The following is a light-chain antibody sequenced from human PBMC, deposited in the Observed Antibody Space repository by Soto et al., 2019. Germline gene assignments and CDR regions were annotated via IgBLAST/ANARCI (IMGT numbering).Light chain of an antibody. J-gene: IGLJ1*01. CDR3: GRWDSRLSTYV. V-gene: IGLV1-51*01. CDR2: DNN. CDR1: SSNIGNDY. Sequence: QSCLTQPPSLSSAPGQQVTISCSRSSSNIGNDYVSCYQQLPGTAPKLLIYDNNKRAAGIPDRFSGSESGTSATLGITGLQTGDEADYYCGRWDSRLSTYVFGTGTKVTVL.